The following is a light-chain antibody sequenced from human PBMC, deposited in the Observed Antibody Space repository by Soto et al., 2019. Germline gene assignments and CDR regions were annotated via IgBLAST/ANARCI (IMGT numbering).Light chain of an antibody. Sequence: QSVLTQPPSVSGAPGQRVTISCTGSSSNIGAGYDVHWYQQLPGTAPKLLIYGNSNRPSGVPDRFSGSKSGTSASLAITGLQAEDEADYYCQSYDSLLSGYVFGTGTKLTVL. CDR2: GNS. CDR3: QSYDSLLSGYV. V-gene: IGLV1-40*01. CDR1: SSNIGAGYD. J-gene: IGLJ1*01.